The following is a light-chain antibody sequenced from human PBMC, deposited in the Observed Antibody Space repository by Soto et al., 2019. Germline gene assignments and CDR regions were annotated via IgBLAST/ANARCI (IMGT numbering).Light chain of an antibody. CDR1: QSVSTD. CDR3: QQYNKWPLT. V-gene: IGKV3-15*01. J-gene: IGKJ4*01. Sequence: DIVMTQSPVTLSVSPGERATLSCRASQSVSTDLAWYQQKPGQAPRLLIYRASTGATDIPARFSASGSGTDFTLTISSLPSEDFALYYCQQYNKWPLTFGGGTKVEI. CDR2: RAS.